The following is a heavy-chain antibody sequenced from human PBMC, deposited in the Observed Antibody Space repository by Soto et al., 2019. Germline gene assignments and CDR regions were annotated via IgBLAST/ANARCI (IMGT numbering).Heavy chain of an antibody. CDR2: ISGSGGST. CDR1: GFTFSSYA. Sequence: PGGSLRLSCAASGFTFSSYAMSLGRQAPGKGLEWVSAISGSGGSTYYADSVKGRFTISRDNSKNTLYLQMNSLRAEDTAVYYCAKDRGESYATRTTVSVGGAAFDIWGQGTMVTVSS. D-gene: IGHD4-17*01. CDR3: AKDRGESYATRTTVSVGGAAFDI. V-gene: IGHV3-23*01. J-gene: IGHJ3*02.